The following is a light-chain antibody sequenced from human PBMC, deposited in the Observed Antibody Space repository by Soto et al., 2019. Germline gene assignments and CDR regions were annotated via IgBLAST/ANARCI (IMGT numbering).Light chain of an antibody. Sequence: QLVLTQPPSVSGAPGQRGTISCTGSRSNIGAGYDVHWYQQLPGTAPKLLIYGNSNRPSGVPDRFSGSKSGTSASLAITGLQAEDEADYYCKSYDSSLSVGFGGGTQVTGL. CDR2: GNS. V-gene: IGLV1-40*01. CDR1: RSNIGAGYD. J-gene: IGLJ2*01. CDR3: KSYDSSLSVG.